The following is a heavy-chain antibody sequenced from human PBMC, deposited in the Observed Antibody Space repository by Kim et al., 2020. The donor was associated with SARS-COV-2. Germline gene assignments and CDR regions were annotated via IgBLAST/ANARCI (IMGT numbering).Heavy chain of an antibody. CDR2: INAGNGNT. Sequence: ASVKVSCKASGYTFTSYAMHWVRQAPGQRLEWMGWINAGNGNTKYSQKLQGRVTITRDTSASTAYMELSSLRSEDTAVYYCARVGATLVYYGMDVWGQGTTVTVSS. V-gene: IGHV1-3*01. D-gene: IGHD1-26*01. CDR3: ARVGATLVYYGMDV. J-gene: IGHJ6*02. CDR1: GYTFTSYA.